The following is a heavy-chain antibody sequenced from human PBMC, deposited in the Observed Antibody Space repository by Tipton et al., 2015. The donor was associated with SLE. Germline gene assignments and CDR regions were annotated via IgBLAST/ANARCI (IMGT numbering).Heavy chain of an antibody. CDR2: ISWNSGSI. V-gene: IGHV3-9*01. D-gene: IGHD3-9*01. Sequence: SLRLSCAASGFTFDDYAMYWVRQAPGKGLEWVSGISWNSGSIGYADSVKGRFTISRDNDKNSLYLQMNSLRAEDTAVYYCARDGGYYDILTGFSTGYFDYWGQGTLLTVSS. J-gene: IGHJ4*02. CDR3: ARDGGYYDILTGFSTGYFDY. CDR1: GFTFDDYA.